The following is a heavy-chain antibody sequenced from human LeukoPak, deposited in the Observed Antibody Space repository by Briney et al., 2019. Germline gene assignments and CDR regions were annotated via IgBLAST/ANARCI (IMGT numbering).Heavy chain of an antibody. D-gene: IGHD3-22*01. CDR1: GFNFDQYG. V-gene: IGHV3-23*01. J-gene: IGHJ4*02. CDR2: ISGSGGTT. CDR3: AKDLPPDFYDSSGYPYYFDY. Sequence: PGGSLRLSCEASGFNFDQYGMSWVRQVPGKGLEWVSAISGSGGTTYYADSVKGRFTISRDNSKNTLYLQMNSLRAEDTAVYYCAKDLPPDFYDSSGYPYYFDYWGQGTLVTVSS.